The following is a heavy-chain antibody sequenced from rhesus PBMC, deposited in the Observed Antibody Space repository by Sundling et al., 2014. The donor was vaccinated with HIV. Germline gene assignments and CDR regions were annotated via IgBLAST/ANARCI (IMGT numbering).Heavy chain of an antibody. J-gene: IGHJ2*01. CDR1: GFTFSSYG. CDR2: ISSDGSKK. Sequence: EVQLVESGGGLVQPGGSLRLSCAASGFTFSSYGMHWVRQAPGKGLEWVAVISSDGSKKYYVDSVKDRFTISRDNSKNMLYLQMNNLKLEDTAVYYCATPGIAGTILWYFDLWGPGTPITISS. D-gene: IGHD1-1-1*01. CDR3: ATPGIAGTILWYFDL. V-gene: IGHV3-54*02.